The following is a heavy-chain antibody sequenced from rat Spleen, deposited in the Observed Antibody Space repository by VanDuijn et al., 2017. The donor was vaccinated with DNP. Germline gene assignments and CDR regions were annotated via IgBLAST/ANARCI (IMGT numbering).Heavy chain of an antibody. CDR3: TTDFERGY. V-gene: IGHV5-20*01. Sequence: EVLVVDSGGGLVQPGGSLRLSCAGSGLTFSDYNMAWVRQAPKKGLECVAYISYHGGSTSYRASVQGRFTISRDNAKSILYLQMDSLRSEDTATFYCTTDFERGYWGQGVMVTVSS. CDR1: GLTFSDYN. D-gene: IGHD1-11*01. CDR2: ISYHGGST. J-gene: IGHJ2*01.